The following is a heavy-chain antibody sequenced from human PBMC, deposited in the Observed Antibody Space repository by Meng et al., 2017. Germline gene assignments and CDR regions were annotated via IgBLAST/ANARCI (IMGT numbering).Heavy chain of an antibody. D-gene: IGHD4-17*01. V-gene: IGHV3-48*03. CDR1: GFTFSSYE. J-gene: IGHJ4*02. CDR3: ARAPTTVIGDY. CDR2: ISSSGSTI. Sequence: GESLKISCAASGFTFSSYEMNWVRQAPGKGLEWVSYISSSGSTIYYADSEKGRFTISRDNAKNSLYLQMNSLRAEDTAVYYCARAPTTVIGDYWGQGTLVTVSS.